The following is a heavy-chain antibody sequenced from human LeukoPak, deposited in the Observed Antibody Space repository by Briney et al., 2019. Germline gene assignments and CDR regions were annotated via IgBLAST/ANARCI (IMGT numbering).Heavy chain of an antibody. V-gene: IGHV3-30*18. Sequence: GRSLRLSCAASGFTFSSYGMHWVRQAPGKGLEWLAAISHDGSKKYYADSVNSRFTISRDNSKNTLWLQMNSLRAEDTAVYYCAKWDYAGMTRAFDIWGQGTLVTFSS. D-gene: IGHD3-16*01. J-gene: IGHJ3*02. CDR2: ISHDGSKK. CDR3: AKWDYAGMTRAFDI. CDR1: GFTFSSYG.